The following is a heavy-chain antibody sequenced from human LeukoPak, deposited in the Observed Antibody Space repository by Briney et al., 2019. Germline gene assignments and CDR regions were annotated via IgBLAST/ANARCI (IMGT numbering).Heavy chain of an antibody. V-gene: IGHV4-59*12. J-gene: IGHJ4*02. Sequence: SETLSLTCTVSGGSISNYYWNWIRQPPGKGLEWIGYIYYSGSTAYNPSLKSRLTISLDTSKNQFSLKLSSVTAADTAVYYCARGKVVSSSWSLRGALFDYWGQGTLVTVSS. CDR1: GGSISNYY. CDR3: ARGKVVSSSWSLRGALFDY. D-gene: IGHD6-13*01. CDR2: IYYSGST.